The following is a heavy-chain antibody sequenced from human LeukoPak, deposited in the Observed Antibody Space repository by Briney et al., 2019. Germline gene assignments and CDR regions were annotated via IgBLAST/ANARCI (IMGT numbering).Heavy chain of an antibody. CDR1: GGTFSSYA. CDR3: AREVTRYCSSTSCFNWFDP. D-gene: IGHD2-2*01. CDR2: IIPIFGTA. Sequence: SVKVSCKASGGTFSSYAISWVRQAPGQGLEWMGGIIPIFGTANYAQKFQGRVTITADESTSTAYMGLSSLRSEDTAVYYCAREVTRYCSSTSCFNWFDPWGQGTLVTVSS. V-gene: IGHV1-69*01. J-gene: IGHJ5*02.